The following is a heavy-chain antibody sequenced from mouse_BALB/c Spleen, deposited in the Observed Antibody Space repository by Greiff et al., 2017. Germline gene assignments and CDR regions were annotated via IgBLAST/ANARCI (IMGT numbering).Heavy chain of an antibody. V-gene: IGHV5-9-4*01. D-gene: IGHD2-2*01. Sequence: EVQLVESGGGLVKPGGSLKLSCAASGFTFSSYAMSWVRQSPEKRLEWVAEISSGGSYTYYPDTVTGRFTISRDNAKNNLYLEMSSLRSEDTAMYYCAKEGLGGYDRGWFAYWGQGTLVTVSA. CDR2: ISSGGSYT. CDR3: AKEGLGGYDRGWFAY. CDR1: GFTFSSYA. J-gene: IGHJ3*01.